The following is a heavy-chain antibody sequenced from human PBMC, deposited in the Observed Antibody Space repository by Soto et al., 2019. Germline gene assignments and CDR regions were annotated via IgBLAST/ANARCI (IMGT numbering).Heavy chain of an antibody. CDR1: GYTFTSYD. J-gene: IGHJ5*02. V-gene: IGHV1-8*01. Sequence: QVQLVQSGAEVKKPGASVKVSCKASGYTFTSYDINWVRQGTGQGLEWMGWMNPNSGNTGYAQKFQGRVTMTRNTSISTAYMELSSLRSEDTAVYYCARVPKEMVRRVISWFDPWGQGTLVTVST. D-gene: IGHD3-10*01. CDR2: MNPNSGNT. CDR3: ARVPKEMVRRVISWFDP.